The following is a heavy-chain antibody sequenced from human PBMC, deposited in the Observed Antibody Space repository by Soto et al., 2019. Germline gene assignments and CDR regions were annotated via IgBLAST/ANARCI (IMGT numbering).Heavy chain of an antibody. Sequence: GESLNISCKGSGYSFTNYWIGWVRQMPGKGLEWMAILYPGDSDTRYSPSFQGQVTISADKSITTAYLQWSSLKASDTAVYYCARHHGSPGSYFGLDVWGQGTTVTLSS. CDR2: LYPGDSDT. CDR3: ARHHGSPGSYFGLDV. D-gene: IGHD6-13*01. J-gene: IGHJ6*02. CDR1: GYSFTNYW. V-gene: IGHV5-51*01.